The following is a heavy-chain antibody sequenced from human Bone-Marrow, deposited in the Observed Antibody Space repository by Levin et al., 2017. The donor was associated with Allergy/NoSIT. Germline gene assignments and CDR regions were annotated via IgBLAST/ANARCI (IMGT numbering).Heavy chain of an antibody. J-gene: IGHJ2*01. CDR2: ISRTGSHT. Sequence: GESLKISCAASGFDFSDYYMNWIRHTPGKGLEWLSYISRTGSHTKYADSVEGRFTVSRDNAENSLYLQMNNLRAEDTAIYYCARDDIMPDDYVRYFDLWGRGTLVTVSS. CDR1: GFDFSDYY. D-gene: IGHD3-16*01. CDR3: ARDDIMPDDYVRYFDL. V-gene: IGHV3-11*05.